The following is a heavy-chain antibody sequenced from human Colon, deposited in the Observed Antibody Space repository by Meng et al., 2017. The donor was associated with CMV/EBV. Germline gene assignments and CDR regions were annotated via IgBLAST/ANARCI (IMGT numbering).Heavy chain of an antibody. CDR2: ISGGGGDT. J-gene: IGHJ5*02. CDR1: GFTFSNYV. V-gene: IGHV3-23*01. CDR3: AKGVAAGKLDWFDP. Sequence: AFGFTFSNYVMTWVRQAPGKGLEWVSAISGGGGDTYYADSVKGRFTISRDNSRNTVFLQMSSLRAEDTAVYYCAKGVAAGKLDWFDPWGQGTLVTVSS. D-gene: IGHD2-15*01.